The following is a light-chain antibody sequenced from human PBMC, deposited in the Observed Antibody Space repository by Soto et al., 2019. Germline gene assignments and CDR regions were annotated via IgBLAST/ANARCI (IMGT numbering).Light chain of an antibody. Sequence: DIQLTQSPSSLSASLGDRVTITCRASQDIKKFLAWYQQKPGKVPNLLIYAASTLRSGVPSRFSGNASGADFTLTITSLQSEDVATYYCQKYDRAPATFGQGTKVDIK. CDR2: AAS. CDR1: QDIKKF. J-gene: IGKJ1*01. V-gene: IGKV1-27*01. CDR3: QKYDRAPAT.